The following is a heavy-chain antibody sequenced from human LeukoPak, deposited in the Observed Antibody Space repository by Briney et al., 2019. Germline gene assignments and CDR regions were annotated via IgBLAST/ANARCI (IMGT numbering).Heavy chain of an antibody. CDR3: ATFYDSHPPGAFDI. V-gene: IGHV1-24*01. D-gene: IGHD3-22*01. CDR1: GYTLTELS. J-gene: IGHJ3*02. CDR2: FDPEDGET. Sequence: ASVKVSCKVSGYTLTELSMHWVRQAPGKGLEWMGGFDPEDGETIYAQKFQGRVTMTEDTSTHTAYMELSSLRSEDTAVYYCATFYDSHPPGAFDIWGQGTMVTVSS.